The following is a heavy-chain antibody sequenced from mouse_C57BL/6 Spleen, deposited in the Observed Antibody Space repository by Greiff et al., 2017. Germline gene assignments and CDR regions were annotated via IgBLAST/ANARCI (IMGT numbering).Heavy chain of an antibody. CDR1: GYTFTSYT. CDR3: ARSGYSNAMDY. J-gene: IGHJ4*01. V-gene: IGHV1-4*01. CDR2: INPSSGYT. Sequence: QVQLQQSGAELARPGASVKMSCKASGYTFTSYTMHWVKQRPGQGLEWIGYINPSSGYTKYNQKFKDKATLTADKSSSTAYMQLSSLTSEDSAVYYCARSGYSNAMDYWGQGTSVTVSS. D-gene: IGHD2-5*01.